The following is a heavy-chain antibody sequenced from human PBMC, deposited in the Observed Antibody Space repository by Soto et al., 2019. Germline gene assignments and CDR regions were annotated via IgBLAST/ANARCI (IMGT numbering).Heavy chain of an antibody. CDR3: ARDQQDIVVVVAATPGGYFDY. Sequence: QVQLVESGGGVVQPWRSLRLSCAASGFTFSSYAMHWVRQAPGTGLEWVAVISYDGRNKYYADSVKGRVTISRDNSNNTQYLQMNGLRAEDTAVYYCARDQQDIVVVVAATPGGYFDYWGQGTMVTVSS. D-gene: IGHD2-15*01. CDR1: GFTFSSYA. CDR2: ISYDGRNK. V-gene: IGHV3-30*04. J-gene: IGHJ4*02.